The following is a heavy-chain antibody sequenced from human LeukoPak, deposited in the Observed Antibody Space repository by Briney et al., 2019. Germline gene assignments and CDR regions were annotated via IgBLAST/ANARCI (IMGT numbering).Heavy chain of an antibody. CDR3: VRHFAPFRLGPHFDY. V-gene: IGHV4-59*08. Sequence: SETLSLTCSVSGGSITNYYWSWIRQPPGRGLEWIGYIYYSGSTHYNPSLKSRVTISVDTSRNQFSLNLTSMTAADTAVYYCVRHFAPFRLGPHFDYWGQGSLVTVSS. CDR1: GGSITNYY. D-gene: IGHD1-26*01. J-gene: IGHJ4*02. CDR2: IYYSGST.